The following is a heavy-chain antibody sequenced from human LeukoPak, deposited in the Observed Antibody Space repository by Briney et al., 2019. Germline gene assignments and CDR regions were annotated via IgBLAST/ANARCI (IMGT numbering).Heavy chain of an antibody. CDR3: ARGSSIAVTGSVSFDY. CDR2: INPNSGGT. V-gene: IGHV1-2*02. Sequence: ASVQVSCKASGYTFTGYYMHWVRQDPGQGLEWMGWINPNSGGTHYAQKFQGRVTMTRDTSTNTAYMELTRLRSDDTAVYYCARGSSIAVTGSVSFDYWGQGTLVTVSS. CDR1: GYTFTGYY. D-gene: IGHD6-19*01. J-gene: IGHJ4*02.